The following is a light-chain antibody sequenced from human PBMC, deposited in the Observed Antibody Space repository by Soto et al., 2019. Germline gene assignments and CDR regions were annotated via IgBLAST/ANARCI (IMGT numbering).Light chain of an antibody. Sequence: DVVMTQSPLSLPVTLGQPASISCRSSQSFVHPDGNTYLSWFQQRPGQSPRRLIYKVSSRDSGVPDRISGSGSGTGFTLRISRVEAEDVGIYYCMQGTHWPWTFGQGTKVE. V-gene: IGKV2-30*02. CDR1: QSFVHPDGNTY. CDR3: MQGTHWPWT. CDR2: KVS. J-gene: IGKJ1*01.